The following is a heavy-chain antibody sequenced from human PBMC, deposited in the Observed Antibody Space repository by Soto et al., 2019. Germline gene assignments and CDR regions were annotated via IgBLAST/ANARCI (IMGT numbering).Heavy chain of an antibody. D-gene: IGHD2-8*01. Sequence: GGSLRLSCAASGFTFSNYWMQWVRQAPGGGLVWVSHINSDGSEITYADSVKGRFTISRDKARNILYLQMNSLRAEDTAVYYCVRDNYGVDYWGQGTLVTVSS. J-gene: IGHJ4*02. CDR2: INSDGSEI. V-gene: IGHV3-74*01. CDR1: GFTFSNYW. CDR3: VRDNYGVDY.